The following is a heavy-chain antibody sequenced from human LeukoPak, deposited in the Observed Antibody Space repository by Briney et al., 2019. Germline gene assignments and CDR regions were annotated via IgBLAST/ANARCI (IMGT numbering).Heavy chain of an antibody. J-gene: IGHJ6*03. D-gene: IGHD3-9*01. CDR2: ISGSGGST. Sequence: GGSLRLSCAASGFTFSSYAMSWVRQAPGKGLEWVSAISGSGGSTYYADSVKGRFTISRDNSKNTLYLQMNSLRAEDTAVYYCARGTLDYDYYYYMDVWGKGTTVTVSS. CDR3: ARGTLDYDYYYYMDV. CDR1: GFTFSSYA. V-gene: IGHV3-23*01.